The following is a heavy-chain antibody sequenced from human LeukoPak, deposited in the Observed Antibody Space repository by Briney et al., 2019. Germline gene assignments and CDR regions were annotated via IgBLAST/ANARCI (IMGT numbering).Heavy chain of an antibody. CDR2: MNPNSGNT. D-gene: IGHD3-10*01. Sequence: ASVKVSCKASGYTFTSYDINWVRQATGQGLEWMGWMNPNSGNTGYAQKFQGRVTITRNTSISTAYMELSSLRSEDTAGYYCARGKIGLLWFGELTYYYMDVWGKGTTVTVSS. CDR3: ARGKIGLLWFGELTYYYMDV. J-gene: IGHJ6*03. CDR1: GYTFTSYD. V-gene: IGHV1-8*03.